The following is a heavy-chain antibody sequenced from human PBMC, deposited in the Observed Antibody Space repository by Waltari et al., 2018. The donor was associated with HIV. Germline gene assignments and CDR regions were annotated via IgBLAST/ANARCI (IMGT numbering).Heavy chain of an antibody. Sequence: QLQLQESGPGLVKPSETLSLTCTVSGGSISSSSYYWGWIRQPPGKGLEWIGSIYYSGSTYYNPSRKSRVTISVDTSKNQFSLKLSSVTAADTAVYYCARRLGAGSYSIWGQGTLVTVSS. V-gene: IGHV4-39*01. CDR3: ARRLGAGSYSI. CDR2: IYYSGST. J-gene: IGHJ4*02. CDR1: GGSISSSSYY. D-gene: IGHD3-10*01.